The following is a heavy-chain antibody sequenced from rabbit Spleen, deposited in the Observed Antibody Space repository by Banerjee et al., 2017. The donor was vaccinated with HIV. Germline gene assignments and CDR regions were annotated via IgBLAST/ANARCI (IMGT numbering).Heavy chain of an antibody. CDR1: GFSFTTSYY. D-gene: IGHD8-1*01. Sequence: QEQLVESGGGLVQPEGSLTLTCTASGFSFTTSYYMCWVRQAPGKGLEWIACIYVGSSGFSYFATWAKGRFTISETSSTTVTLQVTRLTAADTATYFCARDTGSSFSSYGMDLWGQGTLVTVS. CDR3: ARDTGSSFSSYGMDL. CDR2: IYVGSSGFS. J-gene: IGHJ6*01. V-gene: IGHV1S45*01.